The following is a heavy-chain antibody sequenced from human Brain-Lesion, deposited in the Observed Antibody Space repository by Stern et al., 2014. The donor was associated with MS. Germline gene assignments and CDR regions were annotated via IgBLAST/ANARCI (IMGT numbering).Heavy chain of an antibody. V-gene: IGHV5-51*03. CDR1: GYLFDDYW. Sequence: EVQLLESGAEVKKPGESLKISCEASGYLFDDYWIGWVRQMSGRGLELVAIIFPRDSNTRYSPSVQGQVTISADKSISTAYLQWRSLKASDTAMYYCARSPATPSGYDRFDYWGQGALVTVSS. CDR2: IFPRDSNT. CDR3: ARSPATPSGYDRFDY. D-gene: IGHD5-12*01. J-gene: IGHJ4*02.